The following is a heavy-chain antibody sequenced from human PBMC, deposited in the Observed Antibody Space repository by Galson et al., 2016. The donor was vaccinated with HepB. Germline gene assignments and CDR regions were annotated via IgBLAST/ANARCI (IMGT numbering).Heavy chain of an antibody. D-gene: IGHD3-16*01. V-gene: IGHV3-11*04. CDR1: GFTFSDYY. CDR3: AREYLGGFGDYVPLFDY. CDR2: ISSSGSTV. Sequence: SLRLSCAASGFTFSDYYTNWIRQAPGKGLEWISYISSSGSTVYYADSVKGRFTISRDNAKNSLSLQMNSLRAEDTAVYYCAREYLGGFGDYVPLFDYWGQGTLVAVSS. J-gene: IGHJ4*02.